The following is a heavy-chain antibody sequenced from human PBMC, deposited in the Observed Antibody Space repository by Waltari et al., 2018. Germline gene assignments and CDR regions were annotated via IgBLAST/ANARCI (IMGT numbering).Heavy chain of an antibody. CDR3: ARADYDFWSGYYTKFDY. CDR2: INPNSGGT. J-gene: IGHJ4*02. CDR1: GYTFTGYY. V-gene: IGHV1-2*02. Sequence: QVQLVQSGAEVKKPGASVKVSCKASGYTFTGYYMHWVRQAPGQGLEWMGWINPNSGGTNYEQKFQGRVTMTRDTSISTAYMELSRLRSDDTAVYYCARADYDFWSGYYTKFDYWGQGTLVTVSS. D-gene: IGHD3-3*01.